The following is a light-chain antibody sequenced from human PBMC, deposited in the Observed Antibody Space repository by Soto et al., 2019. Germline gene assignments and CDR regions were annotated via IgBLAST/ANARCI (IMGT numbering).Light chain of an antibody. Sequence: QSVLTQPPSASETPGQRVAISFSGSSSNIGSNFVYWFQQLPGAAPKLLIYRNNQRPSGVPDRFSGSKSGTSAPLAISGLRSENEADYYCAAWDDSLSAYVFGTGTKVTVL. V-gene: IGLV1-47*01. CDR1: SSNIGSNF. J-gene: IGLJ1*01. CDR2: RNN. CDR3: AAWDDSLSAYV.